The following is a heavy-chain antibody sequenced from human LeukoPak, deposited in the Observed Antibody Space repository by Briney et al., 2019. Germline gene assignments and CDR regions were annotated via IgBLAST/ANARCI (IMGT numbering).Heavy chain of an antibody. CDR1: GGSISSSNYH. J-gene: IGHJ6*02. V-gene: IGHV4-39*07. D-gene: IGHD2-2*01. CDR3: ATYCSSTSCYGSYYYYGMDV. Sequence: SETLSLTCTVGGGSISSSNYHWGWIRQPPGKGLEWIGSIHHSGITYYNPSLKSRVSISVDTSKSQFSLKLTSVTAADTAVYYCATYCSSTSCYGSYYYYGMDVRGQGTTVTVSS. CDR2: IHHSGIT.